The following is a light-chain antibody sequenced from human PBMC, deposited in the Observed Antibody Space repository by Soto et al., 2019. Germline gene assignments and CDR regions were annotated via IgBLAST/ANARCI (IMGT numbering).Light chain of an antibody. CDR3: QQYGRFPAT. V-gene: IGKV1D-16*01. J-gene: IGKJ1*01. Sequence: DIQMTQSPSSLSASVGDRVTITCRASQGIGTWLAWYQQKPQKAPKSLIYATSPLQSGVPSRFSGGGYGTDFTLPISNLQPEDVATYYCQQYGRFPATFGHGTKVEI. CDR2: ATS. CDR1: QGIGTW.